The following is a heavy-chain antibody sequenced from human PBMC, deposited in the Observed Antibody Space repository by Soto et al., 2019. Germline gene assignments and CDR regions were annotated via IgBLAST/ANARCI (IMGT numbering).Heavy chain of an antibody. D-gene: IGHD1-26*01. Sequence: SETLSLTCTVSGGSISSYYWSWIRQPPGKGLEWIGYIYYSGSTNYNPSLKSRVTISVDTSKNQFSLKLSSVTAADTAVYYRARDLSWYSYWGQGTLVTVSS. CDR2: IYYSGST. CDR3: ARDLSWYSY. CDR1: GGSISSYY. J-gene: IGHJ4*02. V-gene: IGHV4-59*01.